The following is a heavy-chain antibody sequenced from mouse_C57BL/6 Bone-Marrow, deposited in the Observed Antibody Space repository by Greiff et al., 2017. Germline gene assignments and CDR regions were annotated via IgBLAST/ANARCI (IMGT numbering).Heavy chain of an antibody. CDR3: AALRGGWYFDV. Sequence: QVQLQQSGAELVMPGASVKLSCKASGYTFTSYWMHWVKQRPGQGLEWIGEIDPSDSYTNYNQKFKGKSTLNVDKPSSTAYMQLSSLTSEDSAVYYCAALRGGWYFDVWGTGTTVTVSS. J-gene: IGHJ1*03. CDR1: GYTFTSYW. D-gene: IGHD2-4*01. CDR2: IDPSDSYT. V-gene: IGHV1-69*01.